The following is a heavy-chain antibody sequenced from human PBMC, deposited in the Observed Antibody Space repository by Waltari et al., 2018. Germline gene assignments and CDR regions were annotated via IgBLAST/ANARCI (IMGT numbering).Heavy chain of an antibody. V-gene: IGHV4-30-4*08. D-gene: IGHD5-18*01. CDR3: ARAKYSYGYMDV. Sequence: QVQLQESGPGLVKPSQTLSLTCTVSGGSISSGDYYLSWIRQPPGKGVEGVGYVLYGGRTYYNPPRKGGLPVSVDTSKNQFSLRLNSVTAADTAVYYCARAKYSYGYMDVWGKGTTVTVSS. CDR1: GGSISSGDYY. J-gene: IGHJ6*03. CDR2: VLYGGRT.